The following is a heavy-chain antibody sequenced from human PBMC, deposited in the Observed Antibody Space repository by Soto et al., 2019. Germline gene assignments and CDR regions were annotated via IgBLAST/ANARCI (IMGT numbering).Heavy chain of an antibody. D-gene: IGHD6-13*01. CDR3: ARGTAATGNVDY. CDR2: IYYGGST. Sequence: QVQLQESGPGLVKPSETLSLTCTVSGGSISSFYWNWIRQPPGRGLEWIGYIYYGGSTSYSPSLKSRVTTSVDTSKIQFSLQLSSVTAADTAMYYCARGTAATGNVDYWGQGTLVTVSS. CDR1: GGSISSFY. V-gene: IGHV4-59*01. J-gene: IGHJ4*02.